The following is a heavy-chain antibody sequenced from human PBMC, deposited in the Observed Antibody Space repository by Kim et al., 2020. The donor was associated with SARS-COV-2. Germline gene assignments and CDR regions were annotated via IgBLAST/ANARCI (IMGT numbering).Heavy chain of an antibody. CDR1: GFTFSSYG. Sequence: GGSLRLSCAASGFTFSSYGIHWVRQAPGKGLEWVAVISYDGSNKYYADSVKGRFTISRDNSKNTLYLQMNSLRAEDTAVYYCAKYLMPAPAAVVQDDYWGQGTLVTVSS. CDR2: ISYDGSNK. J-gene: IGHJ4*02. D-gene: IGHD2-2*01. V-gene: IGHV3-30*18. CDR3: AKYLMPAPAAVVQDDY.